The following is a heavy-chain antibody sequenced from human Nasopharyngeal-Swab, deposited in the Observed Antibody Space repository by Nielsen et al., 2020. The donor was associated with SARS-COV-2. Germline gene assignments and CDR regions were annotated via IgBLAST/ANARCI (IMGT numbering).Heavy chain of an antibody. Sequence: RQAPGKGLEWIRSIYYSGSTYYNPSLKSRVTISVDTSKNQFSLKLSSVTAADTAVYYCARLGYGDSNWFDPWGQGTLVTVSS. CDR3: ARLGYGDSNWFDP. J-gene: IGHJ5*02. V-gene: IGHV4-39*01. CDR2: IYYSGST. D-gene: IGHD4-17*01.